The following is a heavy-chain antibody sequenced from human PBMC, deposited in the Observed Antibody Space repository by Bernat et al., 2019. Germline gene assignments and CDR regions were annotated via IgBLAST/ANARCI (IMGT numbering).Heavy chain of an antibody. CDR2: ISYDGSNK. D-gene: IGHD4-17*01. CDR1: GFTFSSYG. CDR3: AKEIMRATVTTVVAFDI. V-gene: IGHV3-30*18. J-gene: IGHJ3*02. Sequence: QVQLVESGGGVVQPGRSLRLSCAASGFTFSSYGMHWVRQAPGKGLEWVAVISYDGSNKYYADSVKGRFTISRYNSKNTLYLQMNSLRAEDTAVYYCAKEIMRATVTTVVAFDIWGQGTMVTVSS.